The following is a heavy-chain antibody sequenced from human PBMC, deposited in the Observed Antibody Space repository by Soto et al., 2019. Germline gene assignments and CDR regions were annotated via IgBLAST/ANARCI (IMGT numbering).Heavy chain of an antibody. CDR1: GFTFSSYS. J-gene: IGHJ1*01. CDR2: ISSSSSHI. V-gene: IGHV3-21*01. CDR3: ARALLASYDEYVHH. D-gene: IGHD1-26*01. Sequence: EVHLVESGGGLVKPGGSLRLSCAASGFTFSSYSMDWVRQAPGKGLEWVSSISSSSSHIFYAYSFKGRFTISRDGARKSLYLPMNSMIAEDPALYSWARALLASYDEYVHHWGQGTLVTVSS.